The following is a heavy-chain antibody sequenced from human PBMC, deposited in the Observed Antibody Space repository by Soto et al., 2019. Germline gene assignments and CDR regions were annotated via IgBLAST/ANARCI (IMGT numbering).Heavy chain of an antibody. CDR3: ARGHYYYGMDV. Sequence: SSETLSLTCTVSGGSISSSSYYWGWIRQPPGKGLEWIGSIYYSGTTYYTPSLKSRLTMSMDRANDHFSLNLTSVTAADTAVYFCARGHYYYGMDVWGQGITVTVSS. J-gene: IGHJ6*02. V-gene: IGHV4-39*07. CDR2: IYYSGTT. CDR1: GGSISSSSYY.